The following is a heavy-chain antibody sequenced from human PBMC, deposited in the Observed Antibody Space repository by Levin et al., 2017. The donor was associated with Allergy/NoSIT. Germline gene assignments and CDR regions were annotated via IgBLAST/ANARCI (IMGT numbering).Heavy chain of an antibody. CDR3: ARRVTYYDILTGDSSTNYFDY. CDR1: GGSISSSSYY. J-gene: IGHJ4*02. V-gene: IGHV4-39*01. Sequence: PSETLSLTCTVSGGSISSSSYYWGWIRQPPGKGLEWIGSIYYSGSTYYNPSLKSRVTISVDTSKNQFSLKLSSVTAADTAVYYCARRVTYYDILTGDSSTNYFDYWGQGTLVTVSS. D-gene: IGHD3-9*01. CDR2: IYYSGST.